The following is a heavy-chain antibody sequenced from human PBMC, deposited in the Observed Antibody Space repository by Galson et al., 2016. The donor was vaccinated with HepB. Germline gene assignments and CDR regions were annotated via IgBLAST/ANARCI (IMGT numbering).Heavy chain of an antibody. CDR2: IKNKVDGGTI. J-gene: IGHJ3*01. CDR3: TTDNGRLAFDV. Sequence: SLRLSCAVSQLPLTNAWMSWVRQAPGKGLEWVGRIKNKVDGGTIDYAAPVRGRLTISIDDSKNTLHLQMNSLKTEDTAVYYCTTDNGRLAFDVWGPGTKVTVSS. V-gene: IGHV3-15*01. CDR1: QLPLTNAW. D-gene: IGHD2-8*01.